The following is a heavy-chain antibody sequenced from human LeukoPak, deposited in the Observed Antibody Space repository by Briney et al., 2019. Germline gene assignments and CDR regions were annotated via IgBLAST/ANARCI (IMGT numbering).Heavy chain of an antibody. CDR3: GSYGRAYDV. CDR1: GLTVSTTS. D-gene: IGHD2-8*01. CDR2: ILDDGRI. Sequence: GGSLRLSCAASGLTVSTTSMTWVRQAPGKGLEWVSDILDDGRIYYADSVKGRFTISRDHSQNKVNLQMDNLRAEDAAIYYCGSYGRAYDVWGQGTVVTVAS. V-gene: IGHV3-53*01. J-gene: IGHJ3*01.